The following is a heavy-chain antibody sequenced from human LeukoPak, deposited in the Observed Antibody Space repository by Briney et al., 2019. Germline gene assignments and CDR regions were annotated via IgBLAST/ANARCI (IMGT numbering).Heavy chain of an antibody. CDR3: AKDDAGAGGYSSSWFKSYYYYDMDV. Sequence: PGGSLRLSCAASGFTFSSYAMSWVRQAPGKGLEWVSAISGSGGSTYYADSVKGRFTISRDNSKNTLYLQMNSLRAEDTAVYYCAKDDAGAGGYSSSWFKSYYYYDMDVWGQGTTVTVSS. J-gene: IGHJ6*02. V-gene: IGHV3-23*01. CDR2: ISGSGGST. CDR1: GFTFSSYA. D-gene: IGHD6-13*01.